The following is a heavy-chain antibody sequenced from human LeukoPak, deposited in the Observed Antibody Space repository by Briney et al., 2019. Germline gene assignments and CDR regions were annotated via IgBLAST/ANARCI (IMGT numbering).Heavy chain of an antibody. J-gene: IGHJ3*02. D-gene: IGHD2-8*01. Sequence: PSETLSLTCTVSGGSISSGDYYWSWIRQPPGKGLEWIGYIYHSGSTYYNPSLKSRVTISVDRSKNQFSLKLSSVTAADTAVYYCARVKGFTNGGAFDIWGQGTMVTVSS. V-gene: IGHV4-30-2*01. CDR2: IYHSGST. CDR3: ARVKGFTNGGAFDI. CDR1: GGSISSGDYY.